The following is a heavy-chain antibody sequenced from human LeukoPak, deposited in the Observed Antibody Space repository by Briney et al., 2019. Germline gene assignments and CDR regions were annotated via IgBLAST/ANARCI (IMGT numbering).Heavy chain of an antibody. CDR3: VRDLGGRSGH. Sequence: PGGSLRLSCAASGFTFSSHWMHWVRQAPGKGLVWVSRINEDGSTTNHADSVKGRSTIFRDNAKNTLYLQMNSLRAEDTAVYYCVRDLGGRSGHWGQGTLVTVSS. CDR1: GFTFSSHW. J-gene: IGHJ4*02. D-gene: IGHD1-26*01. V-gene: IGHV3-74*01. CDR2: INEDGSTT.